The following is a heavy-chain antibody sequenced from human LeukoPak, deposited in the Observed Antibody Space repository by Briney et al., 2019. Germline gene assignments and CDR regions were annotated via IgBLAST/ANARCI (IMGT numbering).Heavy chain of an antibody. J-gene: IGHJ1*01. Sequence: SETLSLTCTVSGGSISSYYWSWIRQPPGKGLEWIGYIYYSGSTNYNPPLKSRVTISVDTSKNQFSLKLSSVTAADTAVYYCAGSPTEYFQHWGQGTLVTVSS. CDR1: GGSISSYY. V-gene: IGHV4-59*01. CDR2: IYYSGST. CDR3: AGSPTEYFQH.